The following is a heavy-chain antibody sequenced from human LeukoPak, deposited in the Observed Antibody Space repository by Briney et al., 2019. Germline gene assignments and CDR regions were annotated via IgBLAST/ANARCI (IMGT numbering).Heavy chain of an antibody. Sequence: GGSLRLSCSASGFTFNTYPMHWVRQSPGKGLEWVAVTSHDESYKFYAESVKGRFTISRDNSNNTLYLQMNTLRPEDPSVYYCARDRLFYFHSPDYRAGYFYAMDVWGQGTTVTVSS. V-gene: IGHV3-30-3*01. J-gene: IGHJ6*02. CDR1: GFTFNTYP. CDR3: ARDRLFYFHSPDYRAGYFYAMDV. D-gene: IGHD3-22*01. CDR2: TSHDESYK.